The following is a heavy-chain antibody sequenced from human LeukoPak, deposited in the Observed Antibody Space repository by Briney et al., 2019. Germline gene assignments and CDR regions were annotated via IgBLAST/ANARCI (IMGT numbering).Heavy chain of an antibody. CDR1: GYTFTSYY. D-gene: IGHD1-20*01. CDR2: INPSGGGT. Sequence: ASVKVSCKASGYTFTSYYMHWVRQAPGQGLEWMGIINPSGGGTNYAQNFQGRVTMTRDTSTSTVYMELSSLRSEDTAMYYCGRNNSRNSNDYCGRRTMVTVSS. J-gene: IGHJ4*02. V-gene: IGHV1-46*01. CDR3: GRNNSRNSNDY.